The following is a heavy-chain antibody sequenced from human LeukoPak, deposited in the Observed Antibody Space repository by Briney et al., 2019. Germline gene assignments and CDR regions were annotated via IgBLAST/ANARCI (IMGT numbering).Heavy chain of an antibody. D-gene: IGHD6-13*01. CDR3: AKWTSYSSSWYWAYYYYMDV. V-gene: IGHV3-23*01. CDR2: ISGSGGST. J-gene: IGHJ6*03. CDR1: GFTFSSYA. Sequence: GGSLRLSCAASGFTFSSYAMSWVRQAPGKGLEWVSAISGSGGSTYYADSVKGRFTISRDNSKNTLYLQMNSLRAEDTAVYYCAKWTSYSSSWYWAYYYYMDVWGKGTTVTVSS.